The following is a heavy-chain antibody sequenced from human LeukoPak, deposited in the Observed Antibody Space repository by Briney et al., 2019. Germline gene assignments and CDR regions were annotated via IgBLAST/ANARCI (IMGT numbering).Heavy chain of an antibody. CDR1: GFTFSSYG. V-gene: IGHV3-33*01. CDR2: IWYDGSNK. CDR3: ARERVPAATGNWFDP. Sequence: GGSLRLSCAASGFTFSSYGMHWVRQAPGKGLEWVAVIWYDGSNKYYADSVKGRFTISRDNSKNTLYLQMNSLRAEDTAVYYCARERVPAATGNWFDPWGQGTLVTVSS. D-gene: IGHD2-2*01. J-gene: IGHJ5*02.